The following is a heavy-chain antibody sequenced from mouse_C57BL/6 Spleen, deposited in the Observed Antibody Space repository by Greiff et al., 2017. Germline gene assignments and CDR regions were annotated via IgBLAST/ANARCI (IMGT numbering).Heavy chain of an antibody. CDR2: ISYDGSN. J-gene: IGHJ4*01. CDR3: AILYGSSSSYYAMDY. D-gene: IGHD1-1*01. CDR1: GYSITSGYY. V-gene: IGHV3-6*01. Sequence: DVKLQESGPGLVKPSQSLSLTCSVTGYSITSGYYWNWIRQFPGNKLEWMGYISYDGSNNYNPSLKNRISITRDTSKNQFFLKLNSVTTEDTATYYCAILYGSSSSYYAMDYWGQGTSVTVSS.